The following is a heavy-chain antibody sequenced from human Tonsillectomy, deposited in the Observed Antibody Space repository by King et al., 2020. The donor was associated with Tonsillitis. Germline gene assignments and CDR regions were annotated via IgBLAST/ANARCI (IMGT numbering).Heavy chain of an antibody. V-gene: IGHV3-74*01. D-gene: IGHD2-15*01. CDR3: ARDTGYCSGGSCYFYYYYGMDV. CDR1: GFTFSSYW. J-gene: IGHJ6*02. Sequence: VQLVESGGGLVQPGGSLRLSCAASGFTFSSYWMHWVRQAPGKGLVWVSRINSDGSSTSYADSVKGRFTISRDNAKNTLYLQMNRLRAEDTAVYYCARDTGYCSGGSCYFYYYYGMDVWGQGTTVTVSS. CDR2: INSDGSST.